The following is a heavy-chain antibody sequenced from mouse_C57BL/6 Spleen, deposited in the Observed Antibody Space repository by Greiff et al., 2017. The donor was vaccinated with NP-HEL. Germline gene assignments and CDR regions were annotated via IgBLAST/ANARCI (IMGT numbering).Heavy chain of an antibody. V-gene: IGHV1-42*01. D-gene: IGHD1-1*01. Sequence: EVQLQQSGPELVKPGASVKISCKASGYSFTGYYMNWVKQSPEKSLEWIGEINPSTGGTTYNQKFKAKATLTVDKSSSTAYMQLKSLTSEDSAVYYCARWDYGSFLDYWGQGTTLTVSS. J-gene: IGHJ2*01. CDR1: GYSFTGYY. CDR2: INPSTGGT. CDR3: ARWDYGSFLDY.